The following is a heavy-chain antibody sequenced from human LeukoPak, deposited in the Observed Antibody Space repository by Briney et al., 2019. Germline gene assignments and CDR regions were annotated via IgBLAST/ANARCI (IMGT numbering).Heavy chain of an antibody. CDR1: GFTFSTYA. CDR2: ISVSGAGT. D-gene: IGHD3-10*02. J-gene: IGHJ4*02. V-gene: IGHV3-23*01. CDR3: ARGVNYFVLEY. Sequence: GGSQRLSCAASGFTFSTYAMSWVRQAPGKGPEWVSAISVSGAGTFYADSVKGRFTISRDNSKNTLYLQMNSLSAEDTAVYYCARGVNYFVLEYWGQGTLVTVSS.